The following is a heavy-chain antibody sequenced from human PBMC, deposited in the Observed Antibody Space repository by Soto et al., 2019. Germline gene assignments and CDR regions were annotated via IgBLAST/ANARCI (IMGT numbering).Heavy chain of an antibody. V-gene: IGHV4-31*03. CDR3: ARPRGYCTNGVCYLWYAFDI. CDR1: GGSISSGGYY. D-gene: IGHD2-8*01. Sequence: QVQLQESGPGLVKPSQTLSLTCTVSGGSISSGGYYWSWIRQHPGKGLEWIGYIYYSGSTYYNPSLKSRVTISVDTSKNQFSLKLSSVTAADTAVYYCARPRGYCTNGVCYLWYAFDIWGQGTMVTVSS. CDR2: IYYSGST. J-gene: IGHJ3*02.